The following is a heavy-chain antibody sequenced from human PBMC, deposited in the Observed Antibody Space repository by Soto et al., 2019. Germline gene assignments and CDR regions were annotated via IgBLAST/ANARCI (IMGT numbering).Heavy chain of an antibody. V-gene: IGHV1-69*06. CDR1: GGTXISYA. D-gene: IGHD2-2*01. CDR3: ARAPTLGYCSS. CDR2: IIPIFGTA. J-gene: IGHJ4*02. Sequence: SXKVSFKATGGTXISYAIRLVRQAPGQGLEWMGGIIPIFGTANYAQKFQGRVTITADKSTSTAYMELSSMRSEDTAVYYCARAPTLGYCSSWGQGTLGTVS.